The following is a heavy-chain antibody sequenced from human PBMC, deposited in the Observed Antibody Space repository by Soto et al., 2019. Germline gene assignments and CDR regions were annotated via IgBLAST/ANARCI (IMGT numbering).Heavy chain of an antibody. CDR1: GFTFSSYG. D-gene: IGHD6-19*01. V-gene: IGHV3-30*18. CDR2: ISYDGSNK. Sequence: GGSLRLSCAASGFTFSSYGMHWVRQAPGKGLEWVAVISYDGSNKYYADSVKGRFTISRDNSKNTLDLQMNSLRAEDTAVYYCAKGRRIAVAGTRDAFDIWGQGTMVTVSS. J-gene: IGHJ3*02. CDR3: AKGRRIAVAGTRDAFDI.